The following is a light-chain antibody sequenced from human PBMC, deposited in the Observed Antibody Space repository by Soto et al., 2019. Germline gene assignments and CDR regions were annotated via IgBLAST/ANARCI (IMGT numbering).Light chain of an antibody. V-gene: IGLV2-14*01. CDR3: FSYSTSRARI. CDR1: RSDVGGYNY. Sequence: QSALTQPASVSGSPGQSVTISCTGTRSDVGGYNYVSWYKQKPGKAPKLVIYDVIHRPSGVSDRFFGSKSDNTAFLSISGLQAEDEAHYYCFSYSTSRARIFGGGTKVTVL. J-gene: IGLJ2*01. CDR2: DVI.